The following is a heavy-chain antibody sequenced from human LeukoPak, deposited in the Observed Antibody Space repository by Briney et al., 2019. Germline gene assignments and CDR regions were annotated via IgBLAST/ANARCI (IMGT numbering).Heavy chain of an antibody. D-gene: IGHD6-19*01. CDR3: ARCQSSGWFSYSSSYSRDV. CDR1: GFTFSSYW. J-gene: IGHJ6*04. CDR2: IKQDGSEK. Sequence: GGSLRLSCAASGFTFSSYWMSWVRQAPGKGLEWVANIKQDGSEKYYVDSVKGRFTISRDNAKNSLYLQMNSLGAEDTAVYYFARCQSSGWFSYSSSYSRDVWAKGPRSPSPQ. V-gene: IGHV3-7*01.